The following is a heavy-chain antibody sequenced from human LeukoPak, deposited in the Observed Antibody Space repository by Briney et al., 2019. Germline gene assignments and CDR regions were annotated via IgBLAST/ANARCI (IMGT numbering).Heavy chain of an antibody. J-gene: IGHJ6*03. D-gene: IGHD2-2*01. Sequence: PSETLSLTCAVYGGSFSGYYWSWIRQPPGKGLEWIGEINHSGSTNYNPSLKSRVTISVDTSKNQFSLKLSSVTAADTAVYYCAIKGYCSSTSCSHPGYYYYYMDVWAKGPRSPSP. CDR1: GGSFSGYY. V-gene: IGHV4-34*01. CDR2: INHSGST. CDR3: AIKGYCSSTSCSHPGYYYYYMDV.